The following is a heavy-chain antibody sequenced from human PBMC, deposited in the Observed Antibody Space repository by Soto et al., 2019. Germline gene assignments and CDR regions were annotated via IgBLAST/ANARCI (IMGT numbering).Heavy chain of an antibody. CDR1: GYTFTGYG. V-gene: IGHV1-18*04. CDR2: ISAYNGNT. J-gene: IGHJ4*02. Sequence: ASVMVSCKASGYTFTGYGINWVLQAPGQGLEWMGWISAYNGNTNYAQKLQGRVTMTTDTSTGTAYMELRSLRSDDTAVYYCARDRYYYGSGSYYLDYWGQGTLVTVSS. CDR3: ARDRYYYGSGSYYLDY. D-gene: IGHD3-10*01.